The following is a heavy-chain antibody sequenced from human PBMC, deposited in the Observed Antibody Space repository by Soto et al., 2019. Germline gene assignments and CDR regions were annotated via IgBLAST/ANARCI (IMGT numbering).Heavy chain of an antibody. J-gene: IGHJ3*01. CDR1: GFTFSSYS. CDR2: ISSGSDYI. CDR3: GRSPVGADFNG. Sequence: EVQLVESGGGLVKPGGSLRLSCAASGFTFSSYSMNWVRQAPGKGLEWVSSISSGSDYIFYADSVKGRFTISRDNATNSLFLQMNSLTAEDTAVYYCGRSPVGADFNGWGQGTVVTVSS. V-gene: IGHV3-21*01. D-gene: IGHD4-17*01.